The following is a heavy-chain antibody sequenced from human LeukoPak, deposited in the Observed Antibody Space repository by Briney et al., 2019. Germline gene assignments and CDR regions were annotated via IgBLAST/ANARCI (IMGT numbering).Heavy chain of an antibody. CDR3: AKASYGDYAGYDY. Sequence: GGSLRLSCAASGLTFSSYAMSWVRQAPGKGLEWVSAISGSGGSTYYADSVKGRFTISRDNSKNTLYLQMNSLRAEDTAVYYCAKASYGDYAGYDYWGQGTLVTVSS. J-gene: IGHJ4*02. D-gene: IGHD4-17*01. V-gene: IGHV3-23*01. CDR1: GLTFSSYA. CDR2: ISGSGGST.